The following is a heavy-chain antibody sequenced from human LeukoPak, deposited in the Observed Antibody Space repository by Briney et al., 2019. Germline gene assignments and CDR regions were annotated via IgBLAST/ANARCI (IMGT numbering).Heavy chain of an antibody. CDR1: GFTFSSYA. J-gene: IGHJ3*02. D-gene: IGHD4-23*01. CDR3: ARDLDYGGKGGGAFDI. Sequence: PGGSLRLSCAASGFTFSSYAMSWVRQAPGKGLEWVSAISGSGGSTYYADSVKGRFTISRDNSKNTLYLQMNSLRAEDTAVYYCARDLDYGGKGGGAFDIWGQGTMVTVSS. CDR2: ISGSGGST. V-gene: IGHV3-23*01.